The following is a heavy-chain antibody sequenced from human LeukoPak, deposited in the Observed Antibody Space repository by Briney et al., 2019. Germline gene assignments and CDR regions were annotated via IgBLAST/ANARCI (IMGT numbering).Heavy chain of an antibody. Sequence: ASVKVSCKASGYTFTGYYMHWVRQAPGQGLEWMGWINPNSGGTNYAQKFQGRVTMTRDTSISTAYMELSRLRSDDTAVYYCARAADYYDSNGYYPTDYWGQGTLVTVSS. CDR1: GYTFTGYY. CDR3: ARAADYYDSNGYYPTDY. D-gene: IGHD3-22*01. CDR2: INPNSGGT. V-gene: IGHV1-2*02. J-gene: IGHJ4*02.